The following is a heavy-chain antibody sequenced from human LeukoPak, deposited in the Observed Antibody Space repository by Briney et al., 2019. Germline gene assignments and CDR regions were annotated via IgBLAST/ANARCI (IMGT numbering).Heavy chain of an antibody. CDR1: GGSISSYY. Sequence: LSLTCTVSGGSISSYYWSWIRQPPGKGLEWIGYIYYSGSTNYNPSLKRRVTISGETSKKQFSLKLSSVTAVDTAVYYCARLTGMGDYYFDYWGQGTLVTVSS. D-gene: IGHD2-21*02. CDR2: IYYSGST. V-gene: IGHV4-59*01. J-gene: IGHJ4*02. CDR3: ARLTGMGDYYFDY.